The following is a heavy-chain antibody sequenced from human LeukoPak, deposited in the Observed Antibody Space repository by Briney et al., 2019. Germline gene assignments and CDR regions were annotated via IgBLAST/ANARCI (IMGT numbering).Heavy chain of an antibody. CDR2: INHSGST. D-gene: IGHD3-16*01. CDR1: GGSFSGYY. J-gene: IGHJ4*02. Sequence: SETLSLTCAVYGGSFSGYYWSWIRQPPGKGLEWIGEINHSGSTNYNPSLKSRVTTSVDTSKNQFSLKLSSVTAADTAVYYCARAGGRMITFGGVSHPLDYWGQGTLVTVSP. CDR3: ARAGGRMITFGGVSHPLDY. V-gene: IGHV4-34*01.